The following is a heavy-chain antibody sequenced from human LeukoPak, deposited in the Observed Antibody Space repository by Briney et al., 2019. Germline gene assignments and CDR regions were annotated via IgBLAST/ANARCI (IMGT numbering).Heavy chain of an antibody. CDR3: ARDYADYVGYFFFDY. Sequence: GGSLRLSCAAPGFTFSNYAMNWVRQAPGKGLEWVSSISGGGETTYYADSAKGRFTISRDNSQNTLYLQMNSLRAEDTAVYYCARDYADYVGYFFFDYWGQGTLVTVSS. CDR1: GFTFSNYA. CDR2: ISGGGETT. V-gene: IGHV3-23*01. J-gene: IGHJ4*02. D-gene: IGHD4-17*01.